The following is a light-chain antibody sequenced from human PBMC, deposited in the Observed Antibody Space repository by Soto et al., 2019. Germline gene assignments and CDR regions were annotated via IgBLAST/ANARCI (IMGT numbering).Light chain of an antibody. Sequence: QSVLTQPPSASGSPGQSVTISCTGTSGDVGGYNYVSWYQQHPGKAPKLMIYEVTQRPSGVPDRCSGSKSGNTASLTVSGLQAEDEADYYCSSYAGSNNLLFGGGTKLTVL. CDR3: SSYAGSNNLL. V-gene: IGLV2-8*01. J-gene: IGLJ3*02. CDR1: SGDVGGYNY. CDR2: EVT.